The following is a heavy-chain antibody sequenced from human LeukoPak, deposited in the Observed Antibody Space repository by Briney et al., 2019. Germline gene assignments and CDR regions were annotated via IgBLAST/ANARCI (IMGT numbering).Heavy chain of an antibody. CDR1: GFTFNDYY. Sequence: GGSLILSCAASGFTFNDYYMTWIRQAPGKGLEWIAYVSTTSKTIYYAESVKGRFSISRDNAKNSVFLQMNGLRDDDTAVYYCARGTLLTRDSGYPVFAYWGQGTQVTVSS. J-gene: IGHJ4*02. D-gene: IGHD3-22*01. V-gene: IGHV3-11*01. CDR3: ARGTLLTRDSGYPVFAY. CDR2: VSTTSKTI.